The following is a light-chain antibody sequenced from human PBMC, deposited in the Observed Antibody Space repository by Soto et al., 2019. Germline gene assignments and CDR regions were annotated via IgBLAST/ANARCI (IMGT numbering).Light chain of an antibody. CDR1: SSNIGGNS. V-gene: IGLV1-51*01. CDR2: DDN. J-gene: IGLJ1*01. CDR3: GSWDSSLSAYV. Sequence: QSVMTQPPSVSAAPGQTATISCSGSSSNIGGNSVSWYQQLPGTAPKLLIYDDNKRPSGIPDRFSGSKSGTSATLGITGFQTGDEADYYCGSWDSSLSAYVFGTGTKLTVL.